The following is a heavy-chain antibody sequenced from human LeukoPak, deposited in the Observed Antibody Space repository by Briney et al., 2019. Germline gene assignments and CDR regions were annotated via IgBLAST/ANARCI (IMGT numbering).Heavy chain of an antibody. CDR3: ANANVRGVITNSFDY. CDR2: ISCSGGST. V-gene: IGHV3-23*01. D-gene: IGHD3-10*01. J-gene: IGHJ4*02. Sequence: GGSLRLSCAASGFTFRSYAMSWVRQARGKGLEWVSAISCSGGSTYYADSVKGRFTISRHNPKNTLYLQMNSLRAEDTAVYYCANANVRGVITNSFDYWGQGTLVTVSS. CDR1: GFTFRSYA.